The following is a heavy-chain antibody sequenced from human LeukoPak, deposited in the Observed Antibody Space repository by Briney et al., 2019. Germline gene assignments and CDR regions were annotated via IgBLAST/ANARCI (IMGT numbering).Heavy chain of an antibody. Sequence: SETLSLTCAVYGGSFSGYYWSWIRQHPGKGLEWIGYIYYSGSTYYNPSLKSRVTISVDTSKNQFSLKLSSVTAADTAVYYCARRKIPGHYYFDYWGQGTLVTVSS. CDR2: IYYSGST. CDR1: GGSFSGYY. J-gene: IGHJ4*02. V-gene: IGHV4-31*11. CDR3: ARRKIPGHYYFDY.